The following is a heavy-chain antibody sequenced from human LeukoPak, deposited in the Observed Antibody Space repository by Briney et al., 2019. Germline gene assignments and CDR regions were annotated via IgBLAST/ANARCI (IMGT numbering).Heavy chain of an antibody. CDR1: GFIFNNYA. J-gene: IGHJ4*02. Sequence: GGSLRLSCAASGFIFNNYAMSWVRQAPGKGLQWVSAISTTGGSTYYADSVKGRFTISRDNSKNTLSLQMDSLRVEDTAVYYCAKDWTTVVAPKGYYFDFWGQGTLVTVSS. CDR3: AKDWTTVVAPKGYYFDF. D-gene: IGHD4-23*01. V-gene: IGHV3-23*01. CDR2: ISTTGGST.